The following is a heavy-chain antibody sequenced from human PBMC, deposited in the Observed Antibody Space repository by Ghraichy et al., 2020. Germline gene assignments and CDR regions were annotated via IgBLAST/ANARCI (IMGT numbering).Heavy chain of an antibody. CDR2: IYTSGST. J-gene: IGHJ3*02. CDR3: ARDDSSGYYYSDAFDI. D-gene: IGHD3-22*01. V-gene: IGHV4-4*07. CDR1: GGSISSYY. Sequence: SETLSLTCTVSGGSISSYYWSWIRQPAGKGLEWIGRIYTSGSTNYNPSLKSRVTMSVDTSKNQFSLKLSSVTAADTAVYYCARDDSSGYYYSDAFDIWGQGTMVTVSS.